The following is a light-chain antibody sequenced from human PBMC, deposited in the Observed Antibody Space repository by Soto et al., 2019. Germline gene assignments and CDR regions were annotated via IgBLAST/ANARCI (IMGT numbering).Light chain of an antibody. CDR3: SARDDILSGVV. J-gene: IGLJ2*01. CDR1: SSNIGSNH. V-gene: IGLV1-47*01. Sequence: QSVLTQPPSASGTPGQRVTISCSGSSSNIGSNHVYWYQQFPGMAPKLLMYRSDQRPTGVPDRFSGSKSGTSASLAISGLRSDEEVDYYCSARDDILSGVVFGGVTELTVL. CDR2: RSD.